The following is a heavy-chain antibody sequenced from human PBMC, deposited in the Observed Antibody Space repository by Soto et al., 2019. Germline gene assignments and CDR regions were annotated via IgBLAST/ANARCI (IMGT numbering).Heavy chain of an antibody. CDR3: AKRRGAGGHFDY. D-gene: IGHD2-15*01. Sequence: LRLSCEASGFSFSTYSMHWVRQAPGKGLEWVAVVSIGGSTHYADSVRGRFTISRDNSKNTLSLQMNSLTAEDTAVYFCAKRRGAGGHFDYWGQGALVTGS. J-gene: IGHJ4*02. CDR2: VSIGGST. V-gene: IGHV3-23*01. CDR1: GFSFSTYS.